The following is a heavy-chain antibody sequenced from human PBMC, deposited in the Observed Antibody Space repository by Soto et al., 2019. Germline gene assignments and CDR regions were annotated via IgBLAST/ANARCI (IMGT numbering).Heavy chain of an antibody. CDR2: IVVGSGNT. CDR1: GFTFTSSA. CDR3: AADSPLTTVTSPHYYYYHGMDV. Sequence: SVKVSCKASGFTFTSSAVQWVRQARGQRLEWIGWIVVGSGNTNYAQKFQERVTITRDMSTSTAYMELSSLRSEDTAVYYCAADSPLTTVTSPHYYYYHGMDVWGQGTTVTVSS. J-gene: IGHJ6*02. V-gene: IGHV1-58*01. D-gene: IGHD4-17*01.